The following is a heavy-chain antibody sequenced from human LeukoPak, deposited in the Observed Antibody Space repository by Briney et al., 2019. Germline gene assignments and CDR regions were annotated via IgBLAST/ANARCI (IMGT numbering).Heavy chain of an antibody. CDR2: ISYDGSNK. Sequence: GGSLRLSCAASGFTFSSYGMHWVRQAPGKGLEWVAVISYDGSNKYYADSVKGRFTISRDNSKNTLYLQMNSLRAEDTAVYYCANERLWFGEHEYDYYYYGMDVWGQGTTVTVSS. V-gene: IGHV3-30*18. J-gene: IGHJ6*02. CDR1: GFTFSSYG. CDR3: ANERLWFGEHEYDYYYYGMDV. D-gene: IGHD3-10*01.